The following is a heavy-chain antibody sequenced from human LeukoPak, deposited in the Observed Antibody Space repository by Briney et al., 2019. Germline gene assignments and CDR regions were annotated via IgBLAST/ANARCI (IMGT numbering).Heavy chain of an antibody. V-gene: IGHV3-30*18. J-gene: IGHJ4*02. CDR2: ISYDGSNK. Sequence: GGSLRLSCAASGFTFSSYGMHWVRQAPGKGLEWVAVISYDGSNKYYADSVKGRFTISRDNSKNTLYLQMNSLKPEDTAVYYCAKGLAYCGGDCAHWGQGTLVIVSS. D-gene: IGHD2-21*01. CDR1: GFTFSSYG. CDR3: AKGLAYCGGDCAH.